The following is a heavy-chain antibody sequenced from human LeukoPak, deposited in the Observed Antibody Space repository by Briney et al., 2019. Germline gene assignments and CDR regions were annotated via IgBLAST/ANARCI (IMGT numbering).Heavy chain of an antibody. CDR3: ARENIWFGELVRWFDP. D-gene: IGHD3-10*01. J-gene: IGHJ5*02. V-gene: IGHV1-18*01. CDR1: GYTFTSYG. Sequence: ASVKVSCKASGYTFTSYGISWVRQAPGQGLEWMGWISAYNGNTNYAQKLQGRVTMTTDTSTSTAYMELRSLRSDDTAVYYCARENIWFGELVRWFDPWGQGTLVTVSS. CDR2: ISAYNGNT.